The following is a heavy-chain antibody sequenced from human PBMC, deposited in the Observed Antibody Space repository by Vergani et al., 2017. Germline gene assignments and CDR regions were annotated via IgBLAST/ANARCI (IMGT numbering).Heavy chain of an antibody. CDR2: IYSGGST. D-gene: IGHD4-17*01. CDR1: GGSFSGYY. Sequence: VQLQQWGAGLLKPSETLSLTCAVYGGSFSGYYWSWIRQPPGKGLEWVSVIYSGGSTYYADSVKGRFTISRDNSKNTLYLQMNSLRAEDTAVYYCALNGDHDAFDIWGQGTMVTVSS. J-gene: IGHJ3*02. CDR3: ALNGDHDAFDI. V-gene: IGHV3-66*02.